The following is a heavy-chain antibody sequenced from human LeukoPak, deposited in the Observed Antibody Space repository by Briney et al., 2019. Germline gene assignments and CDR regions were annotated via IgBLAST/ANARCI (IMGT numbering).Heavy chain of an antibody. CDR3: ARAGYSSSWSPLADAFDI. J-gene: IGHJ3*02. V-gene: IGHV1-69*13. D-gene: IGHD6-13*01. Sequence: GASVKVSCKASGGTFSSYAISWVRQAPGQGLEWVGGIIPIFGTANYAQKFQGRVTITADESTSTAYMELSSLRSEDTAVYYCARAGYSSSWSPLADAFDIWGQGTMVTVSS. CDR1: GGTFSSYA. CDR2: IIPIFGTA.